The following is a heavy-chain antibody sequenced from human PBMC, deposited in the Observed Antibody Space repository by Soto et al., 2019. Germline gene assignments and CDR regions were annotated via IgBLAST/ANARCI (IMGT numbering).Heavy chain of an antibody. CDR1: GGSISSYY. Sequence: SETLSLTCTVSGGSISSYYWCWFRQPPGKGLEWIGSIYYSGSTYYNPSLKSRVTISVDTSKNQFSLKLSSVTAADTAVYYCARHVLRYFDWLLSDFDYWGQGTLVTVSS. D-gene: IGHD3-9*01. CDR2: IYYSGST. V-gene: IGHV4-39*01. CDR3: ARHVLRYFDWLLSDFDY. J-gene: IGHJ4*02.